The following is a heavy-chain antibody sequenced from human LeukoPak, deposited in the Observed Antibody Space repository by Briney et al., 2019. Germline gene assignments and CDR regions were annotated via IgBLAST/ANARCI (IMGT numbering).Heavy chain of an antibody. V-gene: IGHV3-15*01. CDR2: IKSKTDGGTT. Sequence: GGSLRLSCAASGFSFTDAWMNWVRQAPGKGLEWVGRIKSKTDGGTTDYAAPVKGRFTISRDDSKTTLYLQMNSLKTEDTAVYYCTNRRVGVPRWGQGTLVTVSS. J-gene: IGHJ4*02. CDR1: GFSFTDAW. CDR3: TNRRVGVPR. D-gene: IGHD5-24*01.